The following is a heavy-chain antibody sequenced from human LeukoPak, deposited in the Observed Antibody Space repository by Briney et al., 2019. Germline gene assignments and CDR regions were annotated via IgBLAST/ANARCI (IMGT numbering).Heavy chain of an antibody. Sequence: PGRSLRLSCAASGFTFSSYAMHWVRQAPGKGLEWVAVISYDGSNKYYADSVKGRFTISRDNSQNTLYLQMNSLRAEDTAVYYCARDYITMRPRAFDIWGQGTMVTVSS. CDR2: ISYDGSNK. CDR1: GFTFSSYA. V-gene: IGHV3-30-3*01. J-gene: IGHJ3*02. CDR3: ARDYITMRPRAFDI. D-gene: IGHD3-22*01.